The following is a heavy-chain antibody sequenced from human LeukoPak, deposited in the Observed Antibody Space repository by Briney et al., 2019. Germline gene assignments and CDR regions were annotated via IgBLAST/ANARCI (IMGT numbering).Heavy chain of an antibody. D-gene: IGHD2-2*01. Sequence: ASVKVSCKASGYTFTSYGISWVRQAPGQGLEWMGWISAYNGNTNYAQKLQGRVTMTTDTSTSTAYMELRSLRSDDTAVYYCARETAPYQLPRAFDIWGQGTMVTVSS. CDR3: ARETAPYQLPRAFDI. V-gene: IGHV1-18*01. CDR1: GYTFTSYG. J-gene: IGHJ3*02. CDR2: ISAYNGNT.